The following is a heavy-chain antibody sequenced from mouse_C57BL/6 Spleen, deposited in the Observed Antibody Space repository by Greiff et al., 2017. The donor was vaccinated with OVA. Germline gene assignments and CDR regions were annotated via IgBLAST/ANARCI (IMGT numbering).Heavy chain of an antibody. J-gene: IGHJ2*01. V-gene: IGHV3-6*01. CDR3: ARDGYSYFDY. D-gene: IGHD2-3*01. Sequence: EVKLMESGPGLVKPSQSLSLTCSVTGYSITSGYYWTWIRQFPGNKLEWMGYISYDGSNNYNPSLKNRISITRDTSKNQFFLKLNSVTTEDTATYYCARDGYSYFDYWGQGTTLTVSS. CDR2: ISYDGSN. CDR1: GYSITSGYY.